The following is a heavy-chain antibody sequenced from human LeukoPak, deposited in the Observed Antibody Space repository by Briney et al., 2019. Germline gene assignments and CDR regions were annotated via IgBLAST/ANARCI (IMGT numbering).Heavy chain of an antibody. Sequence: GGSLRLSCSVSGFTFRDFAMHWVRQAPGRGLEYVSAISSDGGSTYYADSVKGRFTISRDNSKNTLYLQMSSLRPEDTAVYYCVKGKRRDGYNFDAFDMWGQGTMVTVSS. D-gene: IGHD5-24*01. CDR2: ISSDGGST. V-gene: IGHV3-64D*09. CDR3: VKGKRRDGYNFDAFDM. J-gene: IGHJ3*02. CDR1: GFTFRDFA.